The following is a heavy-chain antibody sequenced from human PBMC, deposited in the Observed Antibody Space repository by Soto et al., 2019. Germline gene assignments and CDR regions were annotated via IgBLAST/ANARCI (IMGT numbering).Heavy chain of an antibody. CDR3: ARGGSSDWQVALDI. CDR1: AGSFSHYY. V-gene: IGHV4-34*01. J-gene: IGHJ3*02. Sequence: QVQQQPWGAGLLKPSETLSLTCAVYAGSFSHYYWNWIRQSPGKGLEWIGKIQHSASSNYNPSLSSRVSMSVDMSKKHFSLRLASVTAAGTAVYYCARGGSSDWQVALDIWGQGTMVTVSS. D-gene: IGHD6-19*01. CDR2: IQHSASS.